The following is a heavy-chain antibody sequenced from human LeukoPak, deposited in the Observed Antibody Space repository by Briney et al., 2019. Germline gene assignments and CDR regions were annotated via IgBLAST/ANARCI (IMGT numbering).Heavy chain of an antibody. CDR3: ARAEVGATHLDY. V-gene: IGHV1-46*01. D-gene: IGHD1-26*01. Sequence: GASVKVSCKASGYTFTSYYMHWVRQAPGQGLEWMGIINPSGGSTSYAQKFQGRVTMTRDTSTGTVYMELSSLRSEDTAVYYCARAEVGATHLDYWGQGTLVTVSS. J-gene: IGHJ4*02. CDR2: INPSGGST. CDR1: GYTFTSYY.